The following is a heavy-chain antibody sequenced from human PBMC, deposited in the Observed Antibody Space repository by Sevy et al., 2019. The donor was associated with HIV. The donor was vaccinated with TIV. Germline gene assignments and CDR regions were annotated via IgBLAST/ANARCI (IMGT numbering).Heavy chain of an antibody. Sequence: SETLSLTCTVSGVSLSSSDSYWSWIRQPPGKGLEWLGYIHYTGGTYYNPFLKSRVAMSVDTSEEQFSLRLSFLTAADTALYYCANKRGYSHGPFDYWGQGILVTVSS. J-gene: IGHJ4*02. V-gene: IGHV4-30-4*01. CDR3: ANKRGYSHGPFDY. CDR1: GVSLSSSDSY. D-gene: IGHD5-12*01. CDR2: IHYTGGT.